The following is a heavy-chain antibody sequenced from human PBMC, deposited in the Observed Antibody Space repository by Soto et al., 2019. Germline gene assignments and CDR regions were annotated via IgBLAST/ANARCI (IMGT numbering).Heavy chain of an antibody. CDR1: GGPISSYY. J-gene: IGHJ3*02. CDR2: IYYSGST. D-gene: IGHD3-10*01. CDR3: ARVTYYGSGSFDAFDI. Sequence: SETLSLTCTVSGGPISSYYWSWIRQPPGKGLEWIGYIYYSGSTNYNPSLKSRVTISVDTSKNQFSLKLSSVTAAGTAVYYCARVTYYGSGSFDAFDIWGQGTMVTVSS. V-gene: IGHV4-59*01.